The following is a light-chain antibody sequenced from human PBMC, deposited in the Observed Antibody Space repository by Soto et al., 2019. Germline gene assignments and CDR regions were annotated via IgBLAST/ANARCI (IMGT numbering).Light chain of an antibody. CDR1: SSDIGDSNF. J-gene: IGLJ3*02. V-gene: IGLV2-14*01. Sequence: QSALTQPASVSGSPGQSITISCTGTSSDIGDSNFVSWYQQHPGKAPKLIIFEVSTRPSGVSNRFSGSKSDNTASLTISGLQAEDEAHYYCSSPASTLGVLGGGTKRTVL. CDR3: SSPASTLGV. CDR2: EVS.